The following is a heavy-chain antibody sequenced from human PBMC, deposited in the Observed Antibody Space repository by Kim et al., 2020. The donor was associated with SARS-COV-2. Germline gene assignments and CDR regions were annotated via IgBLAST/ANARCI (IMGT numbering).Heavy chain of an antibody. V-gene: IGHV1-18*01. D-gene: IGHD5-12*01. CDR3: ARRGSSGYDYAY. Sequence: KDAQRLQGRVTMTTDTSTSTAYMELSSLRSDDTALYYCARRGSSGYDYAYWGQGTLVTVSS. J-gene: IGHJ4*02.